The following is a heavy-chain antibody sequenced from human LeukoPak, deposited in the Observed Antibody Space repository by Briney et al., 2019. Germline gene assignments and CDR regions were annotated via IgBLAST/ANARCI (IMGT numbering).Heavy chain of an antibody. CDR1: GFTFSSYA. V-gene: IGHV3-30*04. J-gene: IGHJ4*02. Sequence: GGSLRLSCAASGFTFSSYAMHWVSQAPGRGLEWVAVISYDGSNKYYADSVKGRFTISRDNSKNTLYLQLNSLRADDTAVYYCARVGPRRSYGFDYWGQGTLVTVSS. CDR3: ARVGPRRSYGFDY. D-gene: IGHD1-26*01. CDR2: ISYDGSNK.